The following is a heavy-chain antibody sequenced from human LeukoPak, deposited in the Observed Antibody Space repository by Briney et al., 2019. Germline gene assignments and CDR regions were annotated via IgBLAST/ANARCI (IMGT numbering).Heavy chain of an antibody. D-gene: IGHD2-2*01. V-gene: IGHV3-23*01. CDR1: GVTFSSYA. Sequence: GGSLGLSCATSGVTFSSYAMSWVRQAPGKGLEWVSGLHADSGMTYYADSVKGRFTISRDNSRNTLYFQMNSLRAEDTAVYYCVKDFLHGPHIEPVGSVGPFDYWGQGTLVTVSS. J-gene: IGHJ4*02. CDR3: VKDFLHGPHIEPVGSVGPFDY. CDR2: LHADSGMT.